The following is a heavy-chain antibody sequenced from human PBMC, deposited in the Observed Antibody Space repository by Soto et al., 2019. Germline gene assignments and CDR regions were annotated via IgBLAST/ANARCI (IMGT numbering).Heavy chain of an antibody. J-gene: IGHJ4*02. D-gene: IGHD5-18*01. V-gene: IGHV1-69*05. CDR1: GGTFSSYA. CDR2: IIPIFGTA. Sequence: SVKVSCKASGGTFSSYAISWVRQAPGQGREWMGGIIPIFGTANYAQKFQGRVTITTDKSTSTAYRELSSLRSEDTAVYYCASVDTAMGHFDYWGQGTLVTVSS. CDR3: ASVDTAMGHFDY.